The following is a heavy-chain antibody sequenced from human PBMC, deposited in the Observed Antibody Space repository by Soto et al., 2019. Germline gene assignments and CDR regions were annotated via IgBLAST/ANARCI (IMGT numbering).Heavy chain of an antibody. Sequence: GGSLRLSCAASGFTFSDYYMSWIRQAPGKGLEWVSYISSSGSTIYYADSVKGRFTISRDNAKNSLYLQMNSLRAEDTAVYYCAREYSSGWYRKDYYYYYYMDVWGKGTTVTVSS. CDR1: GFTFSDYY. D-gene: IGHD6-19*01. CDR3: AREYSSGWYRKDYYYYYYMDV. J-gene: IGHJ6*03. CDR2: ISSSGSTI. V-gene: IGHV3-11*01.